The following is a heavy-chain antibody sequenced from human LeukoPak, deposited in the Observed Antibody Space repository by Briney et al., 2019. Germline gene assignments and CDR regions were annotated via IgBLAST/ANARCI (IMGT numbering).Heavy chain of an antibody. V-gene: IGHV3-23*01. Sequence: GGSLRLSCTASGFPFSSYAMSWFRQTPGKGLEWVSSIIASGGTTYYADSVKGRFTISRDNSKNTVYLQMNTLRAEDTAIYYCAKGAGGSYGLYYFDYWGQGALVTVSS. J-gene: IGHJ4*02. CDR1: GFPFSSYA. CDR2: IIASGGTT. D-gene: IGHD3-10*01. CDR3: AKGAGGSYGLYYFDY.